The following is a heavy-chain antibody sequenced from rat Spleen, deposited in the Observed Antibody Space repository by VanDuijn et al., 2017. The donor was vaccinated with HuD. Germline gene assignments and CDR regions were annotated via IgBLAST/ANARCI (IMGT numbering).Heavy chain of an antibody. CDR3: ASQLNYFDF. V-gene: IGHV5-31*01. J-gene: IGHJ2*01. CDR2: ITNTGSNT. D-gene: IGHD1-2*01. CDR1: EFTFNNYW. Sequence: EVQLVEPGGGLVQPGRSLKLSCVASEFTFNNYWMNWIRQAPGKGLEWVASITNTGSNTYYPDSVKGRFTISRDNAKSTLYLQMDSLRSEDTATYYCASQLNYFDFWGQGVMVTVSS.